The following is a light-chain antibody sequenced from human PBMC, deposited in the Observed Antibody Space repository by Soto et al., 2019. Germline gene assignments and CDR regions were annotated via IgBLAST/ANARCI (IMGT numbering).Light chain of an antibody. CDR2: AAS. CDR1: QGISSY. J-gene: IGKJ4*01. CDR3: QQLNSYPLT. Sequence: DIQLTQSPPFLSASVGDRVTITCRASQGISSYLAWYQQKPGKAPELLIYAASTLPSGVPSRFSGSGSGTEFTLTISSLQPEDFAIYYCQQLNSYPLTFGGGTKVELK. V-gene: IGKV1-9*01.